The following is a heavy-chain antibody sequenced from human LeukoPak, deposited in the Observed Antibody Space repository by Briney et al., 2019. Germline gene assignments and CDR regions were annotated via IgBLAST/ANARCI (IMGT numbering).Heavy chain of an antibody. CDR1: GFTFSSYG. D-gene: IGHD3-10*01. CDR2: ISYDGSNK. CDR3: AKGGVLWFGELLPHYYFDY. V-gene: IGHV3-30*18. Sequence: PGGSLRLSCAASGFTFSSYGMHWVRQAPGKGLEGVAVISYDGSNKYYADSVKGRFTISRDNSKNTLYLQMNSLRAEDTAVYYCAKGGVLWFGELLPHYYFDYWGQGTLVTVSS. J-gene: IGHJ4*02.